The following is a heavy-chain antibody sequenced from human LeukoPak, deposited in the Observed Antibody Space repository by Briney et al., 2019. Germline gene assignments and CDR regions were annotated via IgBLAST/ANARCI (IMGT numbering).Heavy chain of an antibody. J-gene: IGHJ4*02. Sequence: SETLSLTCAVSGCSISSNSYYWGWIRQPPGKGLEWIGSIYYSGSTYYNPSLKSQVTISVDTSKNQFSLNLSSVTAADTAVYYCARTRYYYNSRSYGAPYYFDYWGQGTLVTVSS. D-gene: IGHD3-10*01. CDR3: ARTRYYYNSRSYGAPYYFDY. CDR1: GCSISSNSYY. V-gene: IGHV4-39*01. CDR2: IYYSGST.